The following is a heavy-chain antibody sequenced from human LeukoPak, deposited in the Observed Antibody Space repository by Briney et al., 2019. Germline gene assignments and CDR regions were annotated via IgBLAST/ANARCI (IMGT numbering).Heavy chain of an antibody. CDR1: DDPIDNEKFY. J-gene: IGHJ5*02. Sequence: KPSETPSPPRTISDDPIDNEKFYWAWIPQPPRKSLQWIASVHERGNIYDNASLKSRVTISLDTSKSQFFLTLTSVTAADAAVYYCARQAGIGFDLWGQGTLVAVSS. V-gene: IGHV4-39*01. CDR2: VHERGNI. CDR3: ARQAGIGFDL. D-gene: IGHD3-10*01.